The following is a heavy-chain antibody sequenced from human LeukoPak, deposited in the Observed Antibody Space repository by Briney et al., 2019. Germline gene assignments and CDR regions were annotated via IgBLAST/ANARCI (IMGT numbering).Heavy chain of an antibody. J-gene: IGHJ2*01. CDR3: ARDRSFLYWYFDL. CDR2: ISYDGSNK. D-gene: IGHD2-15*01. V-gene: IGHV3-30-3*01. CDR1: GFTFA. Sequence: GGSLRLSCAASGFTFAMHWVRQAPGKGLEWVAVISYDGSNKYYADSVKGRFTISRDNSKNTLYLQMNSLRAEDTAVYYCARDRSFLYWYFDLWGRGTLVTVSS.